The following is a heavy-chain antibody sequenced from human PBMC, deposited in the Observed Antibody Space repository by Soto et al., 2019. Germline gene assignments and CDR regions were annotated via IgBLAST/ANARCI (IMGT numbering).Heavy chain of an antibody. CDR1: GFTLTNYA. CDR2: IGDDGRT. Sequence: VQLLESGGDVVQPGGSLRLSCAASGFTLTNYAMSWVRQAPGKGLEWVSAIGDDGRTYYADSVKGRFTISRDNSKNTQYVQMNSLKAEDTAVYYCANDLLTENDWGQGTPVTVSS. V-gene: IGHV3-23*01. J-gene: IGHJ4*02. D-gene: IGHD1-1*01. CDR3: ANDLLTEND.